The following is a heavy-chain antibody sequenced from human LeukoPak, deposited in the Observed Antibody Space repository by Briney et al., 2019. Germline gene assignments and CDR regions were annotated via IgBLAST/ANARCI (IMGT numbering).Heavy chain of an antibody. CDR2: IYHSGST. J-gene: IGHJ4*02. D-gene: IGHD3-10*01. CDR3: ARASMVRENRPLFDY. CDR1: GGSISSGGYY. Sequence: SETLSLTCTVSGGSISSGGYYWSWIRQPPGRGLEWIGYIYHSGSTYYNPSLKSRVTISVDRSKNQFSLKLSSVTAADTAVYYCARASMVRENRPLFDYWGQGTLVTVSS. V-gene: IGHV4-30-2*01.